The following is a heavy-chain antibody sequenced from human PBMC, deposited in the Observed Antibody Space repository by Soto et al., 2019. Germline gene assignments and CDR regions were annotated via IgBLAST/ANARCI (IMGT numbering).Heavy chain of an antibody. D-gene: IGHD2-2*02. CDR3: ATTRRHCSSTSCYRWSLGFDS. J-gene: IGHJ4*02. CDR1: GGSFSGYY. CDR2: INHSGST. V-gene: IGHV4-34*01. Sequence: QVQLQQWGAGLLKPSETLSLTCAVYGGSFSGYYWSWIRQPPGKGLEWIGEINHSGSTNYNPSLKSRVTISVDTSKNQFSLKLSSVTAADTAVYYCATTRRHCSSTSCYRWSLGFDSWGQGTLVTVSS.